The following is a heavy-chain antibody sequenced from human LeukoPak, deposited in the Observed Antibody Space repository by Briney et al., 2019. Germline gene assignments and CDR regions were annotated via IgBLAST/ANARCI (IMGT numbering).Heavy chain of an antibody. D-gene: IGHD6-19*01. CDR3: AKDLYYSSGWYNYFDY. J-gene: IGHJ4*02. Sequence: GGSLRLSCAASGFTFSSYAMSWVRQAPGKGLEWVSAISGSGGSTYYADSVKGRFTISRDNYKNTLYLQMNSLRAEDTAVYYCAKDLYYSSGWYNYFDYWGQGTLVTVSS. V-gene: IGHV3-23*01. CDR1: GFTFSSYA. CDR2: ISGSGGST.